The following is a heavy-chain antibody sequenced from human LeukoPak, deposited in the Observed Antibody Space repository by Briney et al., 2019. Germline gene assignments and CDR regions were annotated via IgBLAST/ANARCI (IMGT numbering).Heavy chain of an antibody. Sequence: GSLRLSCASSGFAFSSYEMNWVRQAPGKGLEWVSYISSSGSIIYYADSVKGRFTISRDNAKNSLFLQMNSLGVEDTAVYYCARGHSSDNWGQGGLVTVAS. CDR2: ISSSGSII. D-gene: IGHD2-21*01. CDR3: ARGHSSDN. V-gene: IGHV3-48*03. CDR1: GFAFSSYE. J-gene: IGHJ4*02.